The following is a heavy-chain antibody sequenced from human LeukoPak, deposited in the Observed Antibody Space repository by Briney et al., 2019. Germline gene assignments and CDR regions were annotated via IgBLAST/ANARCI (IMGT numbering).Heavy chain of an antibody. CDR3: AILEYYYDSSGYYPSFDY. Sequence: ASVKVSCKVSGYTLTELSMHWVRQAPGKGLEWMGGFYPEDGETIYAQKFQGRVTMTEDTSTDTAYMELSSLRSEDTAVYYCAILEYYYDSSGYYPSFDYWGQGTLVTVSS. J-gene: IGHJ4*02. D-gene: IGHD3-22*01. CDR1: GYTLTELS. V-gene: IGHV1-24*01. CDR2: FYPEDGET.